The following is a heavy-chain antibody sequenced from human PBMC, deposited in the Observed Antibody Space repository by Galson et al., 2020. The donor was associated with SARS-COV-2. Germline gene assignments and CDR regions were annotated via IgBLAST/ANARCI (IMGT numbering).Heavy chain of an antibody. Sequence: EPGPTLVTPTQTLTLTCTFSGFSPTTSGMRVGWFRQPPGQALEWLARLDWDDDEYYRASLKTRLTISKYTSKNQVVLTRTNMDPVDTATYYWGRIDSSGCRGNYWGQGTLVTVSS. CDR3: GRIDSSGCRGNY. CDR1: GFSPTTSGMR. D-gene: IGHD6-19*01. J-gene: IGHJ4*02. V-gene: IGHV2-70*04. CDR2: LDWDDDE.